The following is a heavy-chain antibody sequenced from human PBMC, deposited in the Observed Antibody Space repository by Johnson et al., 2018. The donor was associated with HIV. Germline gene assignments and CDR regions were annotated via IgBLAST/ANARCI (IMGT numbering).Heavy chain of an antibody. CDR3: ARGGASDAFDI. J-gene: IGHJ3*02. CDR1: GFTFSSYA. Sequence: QVQLVESGGGVVQPGRSLRLSCAASGFTFSSYAMHWVRQAPGKGLEWVAVISYDGSNKYYADSVKGRFTISRDNSKNTLYLQMNSLRAEDTAVYYCARGGASDAFDIWGQWTMVTVSS. D-gene: IGHD4/OR15-4a*01. CDR2: ISYDGSNK. V-gene: IGHV3-30-3*01.